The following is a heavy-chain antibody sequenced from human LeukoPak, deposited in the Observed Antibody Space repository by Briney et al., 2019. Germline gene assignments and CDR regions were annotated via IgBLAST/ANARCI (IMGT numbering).Heavy chain of an antibody. J-gene: IGHJ4*02. Sequence: GGSLRLSCAASGFTFSSYWMHWVRQAPGKGLVWVSGIKSDGTITHYADSVKGRFTISRDNSKNTLCLQMNTLRAEDTAIYYCAKDHLDWGSSFDSWGQGTLVTVSS. CDR3: AKDHLDWGSSFDS. CDR1: GFTFSSYW. CDR2: IKSDGTIT. D-gene: IGHD3-9*01. V-gene: IGHV3-74*01.